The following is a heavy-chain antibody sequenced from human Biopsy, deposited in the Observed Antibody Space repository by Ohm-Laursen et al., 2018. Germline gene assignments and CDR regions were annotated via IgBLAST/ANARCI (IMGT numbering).Heavy chain of an antibody. CDR2: ISGYNGNT. D-gene: IGHD3-10*01. Sequence: SVTASCQASGYTYTSYGISWVRQAPGQGPGWMGWISGYNGNTVYPQNHQGRVTLTTDAYTSTAYMELRSMRSDDTAIYYCTRDRHYASGSYAGMDVWGQGTTVTVSS. CDR1: GYTYTSYG. CDR3: TRDRHYASGSYAGMDV. J-gene: IGHJ6*02. V-gene: IGHV1-18*01.